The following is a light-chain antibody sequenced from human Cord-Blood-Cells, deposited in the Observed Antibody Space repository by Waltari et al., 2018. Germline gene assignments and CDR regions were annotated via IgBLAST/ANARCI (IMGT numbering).Light chain of an antibody. Sequence: QSALPQPASVSGSPGQSIPISCTGTSSDVGGYNYVSWYQQHPGKAPKLMIYEVSNRPSGVSNRFSGSKSGNTASLTISGLQAEDEADYYCSSYTSSSTPWYFGGGTKLTVL. J-gene: IGLJ2*01. V-gene: IGLV2-14*01. CDR2: EVS. CDR1: SSDVGGYNY. CDR3: SSYTSSSTPWY.